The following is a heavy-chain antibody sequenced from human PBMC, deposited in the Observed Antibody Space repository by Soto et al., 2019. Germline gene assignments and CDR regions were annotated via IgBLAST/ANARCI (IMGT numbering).Heavy chain of an antibody. V-gene: IGHV3-23*01. J-gene: IGHJ6*02. CDR1: GFTFRNYA. CDR2: ISGSGDDT. CDR3: AKGLVSGSYHYYYGMDV. Sequence: EVEVLESGGGLVQPGGSLRLSCAASGFTFRNYAMSWIRQAPGKGLEWVSGISGSGDDTHFGDSVKGRFTISRDNSNNTLYLQMNGLRAYDTAIYYCAKGLVSGSYHYYYGMDVWGQGTTVIVSS. D-gene: IGHD1-26*01.